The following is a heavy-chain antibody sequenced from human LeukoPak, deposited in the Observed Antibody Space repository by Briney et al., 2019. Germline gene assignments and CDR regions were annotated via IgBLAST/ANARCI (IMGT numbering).Heavy chain of an antibody. J-gene: IGHJ4*02. CDR2: ISYDGSNK. V-gene: IGHV3-30*04. D-gene: IGHD3-22*01. CDR3: AKDRPALYYYDSSGYDFVY. Sequence: GGSLRLSCAASGFTFSSYAMHWVRQAPGKGLEWVAVISYDGSNKYYADSVKGRFTISRDNSKNTLYLQMNSLRAEDTAVYYCAKDRPALYYYDSSGYDFVYWGQGTLVTVSS. CDR1: GFTFSSYA.